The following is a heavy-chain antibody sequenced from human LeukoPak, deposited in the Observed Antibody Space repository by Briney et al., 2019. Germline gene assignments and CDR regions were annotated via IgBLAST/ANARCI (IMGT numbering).Heavy chain of an antibody. CDR3: AKAEGYDILTGLDY. D-gene: IGHD3-9*01. J-gene: IGHJ4*02. V-gene: IGHV3-74*01. CDR2: INSDGSST. CDR1: GFTFSSYW. Sequence: RGSLRLSCAASGFTFSSYWMHWVRQAPGKGLVWVSRINSDGSSTSYADSVKGRFTISRDNAKNTLYLQMNSLRTEDTAVYYCAKAEGYDILTGLDYWGQGTLVTVSS.